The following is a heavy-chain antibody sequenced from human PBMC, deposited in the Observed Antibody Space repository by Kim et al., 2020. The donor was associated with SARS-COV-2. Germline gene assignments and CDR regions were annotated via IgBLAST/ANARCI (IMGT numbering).Heavy chain of an antibody. CDR3: ARDPDSFDF. CDR2: SEQ. D-gene: IGHD3-22*01. J-gene: IGHJ4*02. V-gene: IGHV3-7*03. Sequence: SEQYSVDSGKGRFTLSRDNAKNSRFLQMNPLRAEDTAVYYGARDPDSFDFWGQGTLVTVSS.